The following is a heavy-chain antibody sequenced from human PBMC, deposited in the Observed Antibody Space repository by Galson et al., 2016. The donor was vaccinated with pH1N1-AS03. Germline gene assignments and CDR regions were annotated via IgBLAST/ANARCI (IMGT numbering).Heavy chain of an antibody. J-gene: IGHJ4*02. V-gene: IGHV4-4*02. Sequence: ETLSLTCVVSGGSISSSTWWSWVRQSPRKGLEWVGEIWPSGTTNYNPSLKSRVTISLDKSNNQFSLMLISVTAADTAVYYFARGFDFSAYYFPKWGQGALVTVSS. CDR3: ARGFDFSAYYFPK. CDR2: IWPSGTT. CDR1: GGSISSSTW. D-gene: IGHD3-22*01.